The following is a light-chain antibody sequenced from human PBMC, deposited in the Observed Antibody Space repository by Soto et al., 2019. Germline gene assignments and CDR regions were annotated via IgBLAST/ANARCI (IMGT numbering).Light chain of an antibody. CDR2: EVT. V-gene: IGLV2-14*01. J-gene: IGLJ1*01. CDR1: SSDLGNYDY. CDR3: GSYTTTSYV. Sequence: QSVLSEPASVSGSPGHSITISCTGASSDLGNYDYVSWYQQHPGKAPKLIIYEVTNRPSGVSSRFSGSKSGNTASLTISGLQADDEADYYCGSYTTTSYVFGSGTKVTVL.